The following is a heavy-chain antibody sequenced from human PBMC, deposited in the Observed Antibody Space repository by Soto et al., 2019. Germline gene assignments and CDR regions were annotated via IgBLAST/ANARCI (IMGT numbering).Heavy chain of an antibody. CDR3: ARDPWFGEFYP. CDR2: IYYSGST. D-gene: IGHD3-10*01. Sequence: SETLSLTCTVSGGSISSGGYYWSWIRQHPGKGLEWIGYIYYSGSTYYNPSLKSRVTISVDTSKNQFSLKLSSVTAADTAVYYCARDPWFGEFYPWGQGTLVTVSS. J-gene: IGHJ5*02. CDR1: GGSISSGGYY. V-gene: IGHV4-31*03.